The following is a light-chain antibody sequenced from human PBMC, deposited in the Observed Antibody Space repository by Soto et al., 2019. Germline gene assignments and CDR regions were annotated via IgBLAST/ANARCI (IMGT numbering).Light chain of an antibody. J-gene: IGLJ1*01. Sequence: QSVLTQPASVSGSPGQSITISCTGTSSDVGNYNLVSWYQQHPGKAPKLMIYAGTKRPSGVSNRFSGSNSGNTASLTISGLQAEDEADYYCCSYVGSSTYVFGTGTKVTVL. V-gene: IGLV2-23*01. CDR1: SSDVGNYNL. CDR3: CSYVGSSTYV. CDR2: AGT.